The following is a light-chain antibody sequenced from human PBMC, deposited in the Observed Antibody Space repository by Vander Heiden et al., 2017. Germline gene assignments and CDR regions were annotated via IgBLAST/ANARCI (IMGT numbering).Light chain of an antibody. V-gene: IGKV1-39*01. CDR2: AAS. CDR1: QSISSD. CDR3: QQSYSTPPWT. Sequence: DIQMTQSQSSLSASVGDRVTITCRASQSISSDLNWYQQKPGKAPKLLIYAASSLQSGVPSRFSGSGSGTDFTLTISSLQPEDFATYYCQQSYSTPPWTFGQGTKVEIK. J-gene: IGKJ1*01.